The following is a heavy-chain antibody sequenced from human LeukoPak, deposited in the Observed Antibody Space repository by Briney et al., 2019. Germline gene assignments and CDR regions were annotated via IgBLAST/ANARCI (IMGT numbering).Heavy chain of an antibody. J-gene: IGHJ4*02. Sequence: GGSLRLSCTASGFIFTTYGMHWVRQASGKGLEWVAAILDDGRHKDHAASVRGRFTVSRDVSKNTVYLQMNSLRAEDTAVYYCARGGRSSELVWGQGTRVTVSS. CDR1: GFIFTTYG. D-gene: IGHD6-6*01. CDR2: ILDDGRHK. CDR3: ARGGRSSELV. V-gene: IGHV3-30*03.